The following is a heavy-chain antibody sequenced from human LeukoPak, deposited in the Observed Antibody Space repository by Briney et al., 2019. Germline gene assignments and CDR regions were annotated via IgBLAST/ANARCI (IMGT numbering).Heavy chain of an antibody. D-gene: IGHD5-18*01. CDR2: IDSGGTT. CDR1: GFLVRSNY. Sequence: GGSLRLSCAASGFLVRSNYMSWVRQAPGKGLEWVSFIDSGGTTYYAESVKGRFTISRDNSENTLYLQMSSLRAEDTALYYCARRERLGYSHGRGTLDIWGQGTMVTVSS. CDR3: ARRERLGYSHGRGTLDI. J-gene: IGHJ3*02. V-gene: IGHV3-66*01.